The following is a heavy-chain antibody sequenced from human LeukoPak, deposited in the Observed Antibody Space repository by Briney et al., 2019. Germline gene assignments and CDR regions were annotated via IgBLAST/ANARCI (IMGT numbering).Heavy chain of an antibody. CDR2: INPSGGGT. Sequence: ASVKVSCKASGYTFTSYYMHWVRQAPGQGLEWMGIINPSGGGTNYAQNFLGRVTMTRDTSTSTVHMELSSLRSEDTAMYYCARDNSRNSNDYWGQGTLVTVSS. J-gene: IGHJ4*02. D-gene: IGHD1-20*01. CDR3: ARDNSRNSNDY. V-gene: IGHV1-46*01. CDR1: GYTFTSYY.